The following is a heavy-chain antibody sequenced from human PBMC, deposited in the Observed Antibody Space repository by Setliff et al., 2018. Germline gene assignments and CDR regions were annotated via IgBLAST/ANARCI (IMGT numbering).Heavy chain of an antibody. D-gene: IGHD2-15*01. CDR2: IIPILGIA. V-gene: IGHV1-69*10. CDR3: ARDGGIGGRDGYNFVDY. Sequence: SVKVSCKASGGTFRSYAISWVRQAPGQGLEWMGGIIPILGIANYAQKFQGRVTITADKSTSTAYMELSSLRSEDTAVYYCARDGGIGGRDGYNFVDYWGQGTLVTVSS. J-gene: IGHJ4*02. CDR1: GGTFRSYA.